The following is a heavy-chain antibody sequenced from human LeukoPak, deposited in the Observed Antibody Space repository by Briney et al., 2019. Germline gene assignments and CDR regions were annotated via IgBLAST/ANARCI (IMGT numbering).Heavy chain of an antibody. V-gene: IGHV3-30-3*01. CDR1: GFTFSSYA. CDR2: ISYDGSNK. Sequence: GGSLRLSCAASGFTFSSYAMHWVRQAPGKGLEWVAVISYDGSNKYYADSVKGRFTISRDNSKNTLYLQMNSLRAEDTAVYYCARSRGAVAGLYYFDCWGQGTLVTVSS. J-gene: IGHJ4*02. CDR3: ARSRGAVAGLYYFDC. D-gene: IGHD6-19*01.